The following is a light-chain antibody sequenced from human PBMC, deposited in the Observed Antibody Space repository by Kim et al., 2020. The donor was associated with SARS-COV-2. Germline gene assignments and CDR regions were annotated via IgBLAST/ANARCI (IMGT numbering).Light chain of an antibody. V-gene: IGLV3-19*01. CDR2: GKN. CDR3: NSRDSSTNHLV. CDR1: SLRNYY. J-gene: IGLJ2*01. Sequence: SSELTQDPAVSVALGQTVRITCQGDSLRNYYASWYQQKAGQAPVVVIYGKNNRLSGIPDRFSGSTSGNTASLTITGAQSEDEAVYYCNSRDSSTNHLVFG.